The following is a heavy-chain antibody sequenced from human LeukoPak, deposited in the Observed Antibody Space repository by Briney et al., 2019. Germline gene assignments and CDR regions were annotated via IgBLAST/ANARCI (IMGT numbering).Heavy chain of an antibody. J-gene: IGHJ4*02. CDR2: IYPGDSDT. V-gene: IGHV5-51*01. CDR3: ARTGYSSGWYGGFDY. Sequence: GESLKISCKASGYTFTTYWIGWVRQMPGKGLEWMGIIYPGDSDTGYSPSFQGQVTISADKSISTAYLQWSSLKASDIAMYYCARTGYSSGWYGGFDYWGQGTLVTVSS. CDR1: GYTFTTYW. D-gene: IGHD6-19*01.